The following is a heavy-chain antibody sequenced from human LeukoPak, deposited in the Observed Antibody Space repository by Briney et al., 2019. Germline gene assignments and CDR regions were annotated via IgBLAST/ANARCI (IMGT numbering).Heavy chain of an antibody. D-gene: IGHD6-19*01. V-gene: IGHV3-21*01. J-gene: IGHJ4*02. CDR1: GFTFSSYS. Sequence: GGSLRLSCAASGFTFSSYSMNWVRQAPGKGLEWVSSISSSSSYIYYADSVKGRFTISRDNAKNSLCLQMNSLRAEDTAVYYCARAASIAVAGTLDYWGQGTLVTVSS. CDR2: ISSSSSYI. CDR3: ARAASIAVAGTLDY.